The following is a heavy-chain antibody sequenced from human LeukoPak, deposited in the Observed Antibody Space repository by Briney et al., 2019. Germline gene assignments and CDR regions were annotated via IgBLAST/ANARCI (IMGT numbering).Heavy chain of an antibody. CDR2: INPSGGST. CDR1: GYTFTSYY. V-gene: IGHV1-46*01. Sequence: ASVKVSCKASGYTFTSYYMHWVRQAPGQGLEWMGIINPSGGSTSYAQKFQGRVTITRNTSISTAYMELSSLRSEDTAVYYCARGGDSSGYYPTGAFDIWGQGTMVTVSS. D-gene: IGHD3-22*01. J-gene: IGHJ3*02. CDR3: ARGGDSSGYYPTGAFDI.